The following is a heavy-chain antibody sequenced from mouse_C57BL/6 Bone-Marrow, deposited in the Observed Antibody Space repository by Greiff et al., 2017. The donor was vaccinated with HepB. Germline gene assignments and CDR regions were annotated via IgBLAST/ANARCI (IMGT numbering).Heavy chain of an antibody. CDR1: GFTFSSYA. Sequence: EVQVVESGEGLVKPGGSLKLSCAASGFTFSSYAMSWVRQTPVQRLEWVAYISSGGDYIYYADTVKGRFTISRDNTRNTLYLQMSSLKSEDTAMYYCTRDRPLRRWDYAMDYWGQGTSVTVSS. V-gene: IGHV5-9-1*02. J-gene: IGHJ4*01. CDR3: TRDRPLRRWDYAMDY. D-gene: IGHD2-12*01. CDR2: ISSGGDYI.